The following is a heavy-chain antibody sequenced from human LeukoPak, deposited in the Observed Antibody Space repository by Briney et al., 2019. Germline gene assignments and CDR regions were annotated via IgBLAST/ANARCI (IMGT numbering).Heavy chain of an antibody. J-gene: IGHJ4*02. CDR1: GGSISSYY. V-gene: IGHV4-59*08. CDR3: ARQADTAMDPSFDY. D-gene: IGHD5-18*01. CDR2: IYYSGST. Sequence: SETLSLTCTVSGGSISSYYWSWIRQPPGKGLEWIGYIYYSGSTNYNPSLKSRVTISVDTSKNQFSLKLSSVTAAGTAVYYCARQADTAMDPSFDYWGQGTLVTVSS.